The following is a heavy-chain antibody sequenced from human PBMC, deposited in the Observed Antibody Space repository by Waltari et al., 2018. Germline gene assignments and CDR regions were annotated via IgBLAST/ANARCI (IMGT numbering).Heavy chain of an antibody. CDR2: IYYSGST. CDR3: ARLGDYGDYSYYFDY. Sequence: QVQLQESCPGLVKPSETLSLTCTVSGGSISSYYWSWIRQPPGKGLEWIGYIYYSGSTNYNPSLKSRVTISVDTSKNQFSLKLSSVTAADTAVYYCARLGDYGDYSYYFDYWGQGTLVTVSS. J-gene: IGHJ4*02. D-gene: IGHD4-17*01. V-gene: IGHV4-59*08. CDR1: GGSISSYY.